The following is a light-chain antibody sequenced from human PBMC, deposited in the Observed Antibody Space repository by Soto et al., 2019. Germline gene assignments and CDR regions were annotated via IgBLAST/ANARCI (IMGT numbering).Light chain of an antibody. CDR1: QSISSY. V-gene: IGKV1-39*01. CDR2: AAS. J-gene: IGKJ5*01. Sequence: DIQITQSPCCLTASVKKRITITCRASQSISSYLNWYQQKPGKAPKLLIYAASSLQSGVPSRFSGSGSGTDFTLTISSLQAEDFATYYRQQSYSTLTFGKGARLAIK. CDR3: QQSYSTLT.